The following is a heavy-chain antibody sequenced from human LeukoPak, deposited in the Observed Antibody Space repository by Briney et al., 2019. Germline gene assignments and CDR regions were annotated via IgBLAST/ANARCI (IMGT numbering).Heavy chain of an antibody. CDR1: GFTFSNYW. CDR2: IKQDGSEK. D-gene: IGHD1-26*01. V-gene: IGHV3-7*01. J-gene: IGHJ3*02. CDR3: ATDSRIVGATGASDI. Sequence: GGSLRLSCAASGFTFSNYWMSWVRQAPGKGLEWVANIKQDGSEKNYVDSVKGRFTISRDNAKNSLFLQMNSLRAEDTAVYYCATDSRIVGATGASDIWGQGTIVTVSS.